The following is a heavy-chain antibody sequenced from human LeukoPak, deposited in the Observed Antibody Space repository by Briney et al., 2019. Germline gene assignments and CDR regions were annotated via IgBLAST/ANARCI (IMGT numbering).Heavy chain of an antibody. CDR3: AKVFSYRGDDAFDI. D-gene: IGHD5-12*01. J-gene: IGHJ3*02. CDR2: IYSGGNT. V-gene: IGHV3-53*01. CDR1: GFTVSSNY. Sequence: GSLRLSCAASGFTVSSNYMSWVRQAPGKGLEWVSVIYSGGNTYYADSVKGRFTISRDNSKTTVNLQMNSLRVEDTAMYYCAKVFSYRGDDAFDIWGQGTMVTVSS.